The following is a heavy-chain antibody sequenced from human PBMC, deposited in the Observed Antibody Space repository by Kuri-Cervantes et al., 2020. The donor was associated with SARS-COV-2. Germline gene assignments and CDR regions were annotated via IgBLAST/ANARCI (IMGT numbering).Heavy chain of an antibody. CDR3: ARVAGDPYYFDY. J-gene: IGHJ4*02. Sequence: GESRKSSCAASGFTFSSYAMHWVRQAPGKGLEWVAVISYDGSNKYYADSVKGRFTISRDNSKNTLYLQMNSLRAEDTAVYYCARVAGDPYYFDYWGQGTLVTVSS. D-gene: IGHD7-27*01. CDR1: GFTFSSYA. V-gene: IGHV3-30-3*01. CDR2: ISYDGSNK.